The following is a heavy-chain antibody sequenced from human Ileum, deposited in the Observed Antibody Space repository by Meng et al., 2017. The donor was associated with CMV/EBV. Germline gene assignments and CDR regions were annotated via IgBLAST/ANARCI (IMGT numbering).Heavy chain of an antibody. CDR3: AKDLPRGPSDY. Sequence: QLQATASSPVLFKPSETLSLVCTVSCASVKNENNYWSWSRQSPGKGLEWMGSVHNNGGTYDNPSLRSRVTISVDTSKHQFSLRMNSVTAADTAIYYCAKDLPRGPSDYWSQGTLVTVSS. CDR2: VHNNGGT. D-gene: IGHD3-10*01. CDR1: CASVKNENNY. J-gene: IGHJ4*02. V-gene: IGHV4-39*07.